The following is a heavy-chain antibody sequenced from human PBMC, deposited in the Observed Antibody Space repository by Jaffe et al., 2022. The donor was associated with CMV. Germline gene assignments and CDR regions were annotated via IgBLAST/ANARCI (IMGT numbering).Heavy chain of an antibody. CDR3: ARGLYYDFWRGAFDI. V-gene: IGHV1-2*02. D-gene: IGHD3-3*01. Sequence: QVQLVQSGAEVKKPGASVKVSCKASGYTFTGYYMHWVRQAPGQGLEWMGWINPNSGGTNYAQKFQGRVTMTRDTSISTAYMELSRLRSDDTAVYYCARGLYYDFWRGAFDIWGQGTMVTVSS. CDR1: GYTFTGYY. CDR2: INPNSGGT. J-gene: IGHJ3*02.